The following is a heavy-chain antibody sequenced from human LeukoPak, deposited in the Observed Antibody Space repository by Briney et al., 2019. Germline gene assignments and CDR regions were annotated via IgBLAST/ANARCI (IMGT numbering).Heavy chain of an antibody. V-gene: IGHV4-4*07. CDR2: IYTSGST. CDR1: GGSIGSYY. D-gene: IGHD6-6*01. Sequence: SETLSLTCTVSGGSIGSYYWSWIRQPAGKGLEWIGRIYTSGSTNYNPSLKSRVTMSVDTSKNQFSLKLSSVTAADTAVYYCARDRAAPSWNFDYWGQGTLVTVSS. CDR3: ARDRAAPSWNFDY. J-gene: IGHJ4*02.